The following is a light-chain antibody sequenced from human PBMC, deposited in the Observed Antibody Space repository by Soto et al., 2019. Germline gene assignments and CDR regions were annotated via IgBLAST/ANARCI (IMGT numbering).Light chain of an antibody. Sequence: EIVMTQSPATLSLSPGERATLSCRASHSVRSSYLAWYQQKPGQAPRLLIYGASSRATGIPDRFSGSGSGTDFTLTISRLEPEDCAVYYCQQYGSSPPWTFGQGTKVEIK. CDR1: HSVRSSY. J-gene: IGKJ1*01. V-gene: IGKV3-20*01. CDR3: QQYGSSPPWT. CDR2: GAS.